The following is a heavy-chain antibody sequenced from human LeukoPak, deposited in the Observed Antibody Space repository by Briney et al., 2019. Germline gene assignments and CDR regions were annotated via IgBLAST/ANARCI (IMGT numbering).Heavy chain of an antibody. D-gene: IGHD3-10*01. CDR1: GGSFSGFY. J-gene: IGHJ6*03. CDR3: ARVKGPIWYGSGYFYYYYMDV. V-gene: IGHV4-34*01. Sequence: SETLSLTCAVYGGSFSGFYWTWIRQSPGKGLECIGEINHSGITNYNPSLKSRVTISVDTSNNQFSLKLSSVTAADSAVYFCARVKGPIWYGSGYFYYYYMDVWGKGTTVTVSS. CDR2: INHSGIT.